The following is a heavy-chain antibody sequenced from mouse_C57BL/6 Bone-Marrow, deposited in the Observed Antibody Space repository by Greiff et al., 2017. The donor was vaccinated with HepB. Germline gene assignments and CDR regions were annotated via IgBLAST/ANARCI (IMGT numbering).Heavy chain of an antibody. CDR1: GFTFSDYY. J-gene: IGHJ4*01. D-gene: IGHD1-1*01. V-gene: IGHV5-12*01. Sequence: EVKLVESGGGLVQPGGSLKLSCAASGFTFSDYYMYWVRQTPEKRLEWVAYISNGGGSTYYPDTVKGRFTISRDNAKNTLYLRMSRLKSEDTAMYYCARRGLLLRYLYAMDYWGQGTSVTVSS. CDR3: ARRGLLLRYLYAMDY. CDR2: ISNGGGST.